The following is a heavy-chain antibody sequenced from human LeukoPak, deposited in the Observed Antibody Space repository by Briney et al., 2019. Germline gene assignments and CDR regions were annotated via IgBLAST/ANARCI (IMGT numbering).Heavy chain of an antibody. V-gene: IGHV3-21*01. CDR3: ARGISGTSGYYFRGLDY. D-gene: IGHD3-22*01. J-gene: IGHJ4*02. Sequence: GGSLRLSCAASGFTCTTYSMNWVRQAPGKGLEWVSSISSTSSYIYYADSVKGRFTISRDNAKNSLYLQMNSLRAEDTAVYYCARGISGTSGYYFRGLDYWGQGTLVTVSS. CDR1: GFTCTTYS. CDR2: ISSTSSYI.